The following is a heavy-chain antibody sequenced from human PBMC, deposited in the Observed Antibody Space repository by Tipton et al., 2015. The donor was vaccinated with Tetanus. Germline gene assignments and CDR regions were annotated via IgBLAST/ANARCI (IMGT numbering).Heavy chain of an antibody. D-gene: IGHD1-1*01. J-gene: IGHJ4*02. CDR3: ARANNEFPKKGPFDS. CDR1: GGSLRSSDYY. Sequence: TLSLTCIVSGGSLRSSDYYGAWVRQSPVKGLEWIGSVSYSGRTYYNPSLKSRVTLSVDTSKKDFSVRLTSVTAADTAVYYCARANNEFPKKGPFDSWGQGSLVIVSS. V-gene: IGHV4-39*02. CDR2: VSYSGRT.